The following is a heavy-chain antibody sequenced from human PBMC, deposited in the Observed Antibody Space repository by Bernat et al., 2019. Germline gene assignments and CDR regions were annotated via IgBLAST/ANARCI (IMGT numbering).Heavy chain of an antibody. CDR3: AILDTAMVKGFDY. CDR1: GGTFSSYT. D-gene: IGHD5-18*01. CDR2: IIPILGIA. J-gene: IGHJ4*02. V-gene: IGHV1-69*02. Sequence: QVQLVQSGAEVKKPGSSVKVSCKASGGTFSSYTISWVRRAPGQELEWMGRIIPILGIANYAQKFQGRVTITADKSTSTAYMELSSLRSEDTAVYYCAILDTAMVKGFDYWGQGTLVTVSS.